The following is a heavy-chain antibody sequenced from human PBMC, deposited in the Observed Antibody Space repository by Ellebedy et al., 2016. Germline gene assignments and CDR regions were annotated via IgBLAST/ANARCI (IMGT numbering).Heavy chain of an antibody. J-gene: IGHJ4*02. CDR3: ARDYDPILYGDYIFLFDY. D-gene: IGHD4-17*01. CDR1: GYTFTSYD. Sequence: ASVKVSCKASGYTFTSYDINWVRQATGQGLEWMGWMNPNSGNTGYAQKLQGRVTMTTDTSTSTAYMELRSLRSDDTAVYYCARDYDPILYGDYIFLFDYWGQGTLVTVSS. V-gene: IGHV1-8*01. CDR2: MNPNSGNT.